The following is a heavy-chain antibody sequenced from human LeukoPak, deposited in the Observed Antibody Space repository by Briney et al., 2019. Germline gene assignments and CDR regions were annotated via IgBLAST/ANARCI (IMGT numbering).Heavy chain of an antibody. CDR3: ARTMDFWSGYSYYYYMDV. CDR1: GFTFNNYW. J-gene: IGHJ6*03. V-gene: IGHV3-7*01. Sequence: SGGSLRLSCAASGFTFNNYWMSWVRQAPGKGLEWVANIKQDGSEKYYVDSVKGRFTISRDNAKNSLYLQMNSLRAEDTAVYYCARTMDFWSGYSYYYYMDVWGKGTTVTVSS. D-gene: IGHD3-3*01. CDR2: IKQDGSEK.